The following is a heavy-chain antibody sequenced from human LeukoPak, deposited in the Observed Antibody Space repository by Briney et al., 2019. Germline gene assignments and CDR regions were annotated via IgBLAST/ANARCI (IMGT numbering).Heavy chain of an antibody. CDR2: INWDDGGI. D-gene: IGHD3-9*01. J-gene: IGHJ4*02. Sequence: GRSLRLSCAASGFTFDDYAMHWVRQAPGKGLEWLSGINWDDGGIVYAQSVRGRFTISRDNAKNSLYLQMNSLRPEDTALYYCARDDHNVLTDNFDYWGPGTLVTVSS. CDR1: GFTFDDYA. V-gene: IGHV3-9*01. CDR3: ARDDHNVLTDNFDY.